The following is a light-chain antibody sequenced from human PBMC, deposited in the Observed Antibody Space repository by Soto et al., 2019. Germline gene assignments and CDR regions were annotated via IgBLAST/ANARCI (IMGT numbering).Light chain of an antibody. CDR3: QQYNSYRT. CDR1: QSISSY. J-gene: IGKJ1*01. V-gene: IGKV1-39*01. Sequence: DIQMTQSPSSLSASVGDRVTITCRASQSISSYLNWYQQKPGKAPKLLIYAASSLQSGVPSRFSGSGSGTEFTLTISSLQPDDFATYYCQQYNSYRTFGQGTKGEIK. CDR2: AAS.